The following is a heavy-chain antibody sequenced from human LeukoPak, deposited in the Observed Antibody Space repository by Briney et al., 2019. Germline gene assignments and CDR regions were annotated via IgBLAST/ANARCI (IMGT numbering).Heavy chain of an antibody. Sequence: TTGGSLRLSCAASGFTVSTYDMHWVRQAPGEGPEWIAYFGISGTIYYADSVRGRFTISRDNSENTMYLQMNSLRVEDTAIYYCAKRRGEDYFDYWGQGSLVTVSS. V-gene: IGHV3-69-1*01. CDR3: AKRRGEDYFDY. D-gene: IGHD2-21*01. CDR1: GFTVSTYD. CDR2: FGISGTI. J-gene: IGHJ4*02.